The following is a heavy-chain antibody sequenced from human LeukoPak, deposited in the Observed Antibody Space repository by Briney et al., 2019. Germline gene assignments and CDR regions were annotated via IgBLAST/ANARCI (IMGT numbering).Heavy chain of an antibody. CDR3: AKDIGPDSSSWYGAFDI. CDR2: ISWNSSSI. V-gene: IGHV3-9*01. J-gene: IGHJ3*02. CDR1: GFTFDDYA. Sequence: GGSLRLSCAASGFTFDDYAMHWVRQAPGKGLEWVSGISWNSSSIGYADSVKGRFTISRDNAKNSLYLQMNSLRAEDTALYYCAKDIGPDSSSWYGAFDIWGQGTMVTVSS. D-gene: IGHD6-13*01.